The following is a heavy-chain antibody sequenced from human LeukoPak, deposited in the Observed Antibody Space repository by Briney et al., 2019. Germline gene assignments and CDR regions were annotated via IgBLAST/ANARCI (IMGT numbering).Heavy chain of an antibody. CDR2: IYYSGST. V-gene: IGHV4-39*07. D-gene: IGHD6-13*01. Sequence: PSETLSLTCTVSGGSISSSSYYWGWIRQPPGKGLEWIGSIYYSGSTYYNPSLKSRVTISVDTSKNQFSLKLSSVTAADTAVYYCARVNKGYSSTKIDYWGQGTLVTVSS. J-gene: IGHJ4*02. CDR3: ARVNKGYSSTKIDY. CDR1: GGSISSSSYY.